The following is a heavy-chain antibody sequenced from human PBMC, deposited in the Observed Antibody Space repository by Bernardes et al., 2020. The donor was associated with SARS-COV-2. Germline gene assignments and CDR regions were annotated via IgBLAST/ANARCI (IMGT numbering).Heavy chain of an antibody. V-gene: IGHV3-30-3*01. D-gene: IGHD3-10*01. CDR2: ISYDGSNK. CDR1: GFTFSSYA. Sequence: GGSLRLSCAASGFTFSSYAMHWVRQAPGKGLEWVAVISYDGSNKYYADSVKGRFTISRDNSKNTLYLQMNSLRAEDTAVYYCARDERLLWFGEFYGMDVWGQGTTVTVSS. CDR3: ARDERLLWFGEFYGMDV. J-gene: IGHJ6*02.